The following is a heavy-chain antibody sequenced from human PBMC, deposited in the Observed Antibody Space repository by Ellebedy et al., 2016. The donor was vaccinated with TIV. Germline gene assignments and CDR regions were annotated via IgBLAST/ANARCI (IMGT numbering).Heavy chain of an antibody. D-gene: IGHD6-19*01. CDR2: IYHSGST. J-gene: IGHJ6*03. Sequence: MPSETLSLTCAVSGGSISSSNWWSWVRQPPGKGLEWIGEIYHSGSTNYNPSLKSRVTISVDKSKNQFSLKLSSVTAADTAVYYCASRSIAVAGTIYYYYYMDVWGKGTTVTVSS. CDR1: GGSISSSNW. V-gene: IGHV4-4*02. CDR3: ASRSIAVAGTIYYYYYMDV.